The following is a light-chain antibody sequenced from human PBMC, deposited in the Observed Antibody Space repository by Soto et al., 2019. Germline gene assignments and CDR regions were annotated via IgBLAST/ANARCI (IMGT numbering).Light chain of an antibody. J-gene: IGKJ4*01. CDR3: QQYNKWPLT. CDR2: GAS. CDR1: ESASNN. V-gene: IGKV3-15*01. Sequence: EIVLTQSPATLSVSQGERATLSCRASESASNNLAWYQQKPGQAPRLLIFGASARATGIPARFSGSGSGTEFTLTISSLQSEDFAVYYCQQYNKWPLTFGGGTKVEIK.